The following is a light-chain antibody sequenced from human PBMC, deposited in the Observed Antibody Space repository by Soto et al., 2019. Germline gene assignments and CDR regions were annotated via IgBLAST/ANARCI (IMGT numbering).Light chain of an antibody. CDR1: QSLIHSDGNTY. Sequence: DVVMTQCRLSLPVTLGQPASISCRSSQSLIHSDGNTYLSWFQQRPGQSPRRLIYEVSDRDSGVPDRFTGSGSGTDFTLKISRVEAEDVGVYYCMQGTHWPWTFGQGTEVEIK. CDR3: MQGTHWPWT. V-gene: IGKV2-30*02. J-gene: IGKJ1*01. CDR2: EVS.